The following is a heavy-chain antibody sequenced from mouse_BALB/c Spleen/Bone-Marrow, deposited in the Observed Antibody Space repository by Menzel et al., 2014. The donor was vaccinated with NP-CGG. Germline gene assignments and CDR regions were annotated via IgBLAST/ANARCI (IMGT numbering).Heavy chain of an antibody. CDR1: GFTFNTYA. CDR3: VRQNYDYAWFAY. J-gene: IGHJ3*01. CDR2: IRSKSNNYAT. V-gene: IGHV10-1*02. Sequence: EVKLQESGGGLVQPKGSLKLSCAASGFTFNTYAMNWVRQAPGKGLEWVARIRSKSNNYATYYADSVKDRFTIPRDDSQSMLYLQMNNLKTEDTAMYYCVRQNYDYAWFAYWGQGTLVTVSA. D-gene: IGHD2-4*01.